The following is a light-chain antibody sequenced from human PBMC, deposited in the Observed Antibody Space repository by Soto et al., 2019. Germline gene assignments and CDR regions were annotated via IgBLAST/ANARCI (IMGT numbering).Light chain of an antibody. CDR3: AAWDDSLSGWV. V-gene: IGLV1-47*02. Sequence: QSVLTQPPSASGTPGQRVTISCSGSSSNIGDNYVFWYQQFPGAGPKAIIFNNNQRPSGVPDRFSGAKSATSASLSISGLRSEDEADYHCAAWDDSLSGWVFGGGTKLTVL. CDR2: NNN. J-gene: IGLJ3*02. CDR1: SSNIGDNY.